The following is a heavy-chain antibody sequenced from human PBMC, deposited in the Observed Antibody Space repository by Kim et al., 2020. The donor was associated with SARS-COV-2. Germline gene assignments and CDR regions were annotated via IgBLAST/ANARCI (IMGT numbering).Heavy chain of an antibody. CDR1: GGPISSSSHY. D-gene: IGHD2-21*01. CDR3: ARQRRECLQTIPYYFDY. Sequence: SETLSLTCTVSGGPISSSSHYWGCIRPPPGKGLVWIGSIYYSGSTYYNPSLKRRVTISVDTSNNQFSLKLSSVTAADTAVYYCARQRRECLQTIPYYFDYWGQGTLVTVSP. J-gene: IGHJ4*02. CDR2: IYYSGST. V-gene: IGHV4-39*01.